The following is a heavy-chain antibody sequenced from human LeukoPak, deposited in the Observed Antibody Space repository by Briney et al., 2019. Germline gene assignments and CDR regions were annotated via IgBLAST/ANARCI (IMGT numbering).Heavy chain of an antibody. CDR1: GYTFTSYG. Sequence: ASVKVSCKASGYTFTSYGISWVRQAPGQGLEWMGWISAYNGNTNYAQKLQGRVTMTTDTSTSTAFMELRSLRSDDTAVYYCARQVHYYGSGSSWPPFDPWGQGTLVTVSS. D-gene: IGHD3-10*01. V-gene: IGHV1-18*01. CDR3: ARQVHYYGSGSSWPPFDP. J-gene: IGHJ5*02. CDR2: ISAYNGNT.